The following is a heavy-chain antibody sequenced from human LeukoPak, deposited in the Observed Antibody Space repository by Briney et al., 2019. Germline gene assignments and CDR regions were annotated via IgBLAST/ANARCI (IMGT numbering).Heavy chain of an antibody. J-gene: IGHJ4*02. CDR2: INTDGSST. V-gene: IGHV3-74*01. Sequence: SGGSLRLSCAASGFTFSGYWMHWVRQAPGKGLVWVSRINTDGSSTSYADSVKGRFTISRDNAKNTLYLQMNSLRAEDTAVYYCAKPFSSGWDNYFDYWGQGTLVTVSS. D-gene: IGHD6-19*01. CDR3: AKPFSSGWDNYFDY. CDR1: GFTFSGYW.